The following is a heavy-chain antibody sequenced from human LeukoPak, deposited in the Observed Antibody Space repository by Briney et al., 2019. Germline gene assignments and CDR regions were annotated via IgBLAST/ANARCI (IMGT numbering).Heavy chain of an antibody. D-gene: IGHD3-3*01. CDR1: GFTVSTNY. J-gene: IGHJ1*01. CDR3: AKHIYGVVSIQQ. V-gene: IGHV3-15*01. CDR2: IRSRADGGTA. Sequence: TPGGSLRLSCAASGFTVSTNYMSWVRQAPGKGLEWVGRIRSRADGGTAEYATAVEGRFTISRDDSTNTLYLHMSNVKTEDTAVYYCAKHIYGVVSIQQWGQGTLVTVSS.